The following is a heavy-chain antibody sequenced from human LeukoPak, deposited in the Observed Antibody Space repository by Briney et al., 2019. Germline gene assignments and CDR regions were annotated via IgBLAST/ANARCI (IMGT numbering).Heavy chain of an antibody. D-gene: IGHD6-19*01. CDR2: INHSGST. Sequence: PSETLSLTCAVYGGSFSGYYWSWIRQPPGKGLEWIGEINHSGSTNYNPSLKSRVTISVDTSKNQFSLKLSSVTAADTAVYYCATQWLGLGFDYWGQGTLVTVSS. J-gene: IGHJ4*02. V-gene: IGHV4-34*01. CDR1: GGSFSGYY. CDR3: ATQWLGLGFDY.